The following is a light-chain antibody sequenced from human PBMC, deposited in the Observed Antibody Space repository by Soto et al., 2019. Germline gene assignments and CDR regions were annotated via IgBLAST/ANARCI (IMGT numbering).Light chain of an antibody. CDR2: EAT. CDR1: RSDVGTYNL. V-gene: IGLV2-23*01. CDR3: CSYAGSGTWV. Sequence: QSVLTQPASVSGSPGQSITISCTGTRSDVGTYNLVSWYQQLPGKAPELIIYEATKRPSGVSNRFSGSTSGNTASLTLSWLQAEDEANYYCCSYAGSGTWVFGGGTKVTVL. J-gene: IGLJ3*02.